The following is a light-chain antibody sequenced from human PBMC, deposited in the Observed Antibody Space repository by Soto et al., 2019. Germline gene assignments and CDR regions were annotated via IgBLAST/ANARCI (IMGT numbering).Light chain of an antibody. CDR1: RSNIGSNS. CDR3: ASWDDRLKGYV. J-gene: IGLJ1*01. V-gene: IGLV1-44*01. CDR2: IND. Sequence: QSVLTQPPSVSGTPGQRVIISCSGSRSNIGSNSVNWYQQLPGTAPKLLIYINDQRPSGVPDRFSGSTSGTSVSLAISGLQSEDEAHYYCASWDDRLKGYVFGTGTKFTVL.